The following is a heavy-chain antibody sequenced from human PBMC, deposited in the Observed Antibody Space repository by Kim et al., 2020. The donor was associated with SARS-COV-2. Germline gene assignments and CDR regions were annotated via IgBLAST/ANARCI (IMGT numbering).Heavy chain of an antibody. D-gene: IGHD2-2*01. V-gene: IGHV1-69*13. CDR2: IIPIFGTA. CDR1: GGTFSSYA. CDR3: ARESGDIVVVPAATLRLGSGWYYYYGMDV. Sequence: SVKVSCKASGGTFSSYAISWVRQAPGQGLEWMGGIIPIFGTANYAQKFQGRVTITADESTSTAYMELSSLRSEDTAVYYCARESGDIVVVPAATLRLGSGWYYYYGMDVWGQGTTVTVSS. J-gene: IGHJ6*02.